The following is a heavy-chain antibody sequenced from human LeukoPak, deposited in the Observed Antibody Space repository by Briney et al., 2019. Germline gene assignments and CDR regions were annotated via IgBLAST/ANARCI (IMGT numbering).Heavy chain of an antibody. D-gene: IGHD2-2*01. CDR1: GFTFSRNA. V-gene: IGHV3-23*01. CDR3: AKEGAIVPAARSWFDP. J-gene: IGHJ5*02. Sequence: GGSLRLSCAASGFTFSRNAMSWARQAPGKGLEWVSAISGSGGGTYYADSVKGRFTISRDNSKNTLYLQMKSLRADDTAVYYCAKEGAIVPAARSWFDPWGQGTLVTVSS. CDR2: ISGSGGGT.